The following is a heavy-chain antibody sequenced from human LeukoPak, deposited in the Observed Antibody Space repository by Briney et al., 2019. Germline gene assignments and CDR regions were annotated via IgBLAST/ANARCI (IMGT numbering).Heavy chain of an antibody. CDR2: IRYDGSNK. Sequence: HPGGSLRLPCAASGFTFSSYGMHWVRQAPGKGLEWVAFIRYDGSNKYYADSVKGRFTISRDNSKNTLYLQMNSLRAEDTAVYYCAREEGKWLVPILDYWGQGTLVTVSS. D-gene: IGHD6-19*01. V-gene: IGHV3-30*02. J-gene: IGHJ4*02. CDR1: GFTFSSYG. CDR3: AREEGKWLVPILDY.